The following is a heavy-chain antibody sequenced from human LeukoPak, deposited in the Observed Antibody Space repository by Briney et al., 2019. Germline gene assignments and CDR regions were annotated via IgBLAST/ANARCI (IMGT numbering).Heavy chain of an antibody. CDR1: GFTVSSNY. V-gene: IGHV3-66*01. CDR2: IYSGGST. Sequence: PGGSLRLSCAASGFTVSSNYMSWVRQAPGKGLEWVSVIYSGGSTYYADSVKGRFTISRDNSKNTLYLQMNSLRAEDTAVYYCAREPAMVRGVITRYYFDYWGQGTLVTVSS. CDR3: AREPAMVRGVITRYYFDY. J-gene: IGHJ4*02. D-gene: IGHD3-10*01.